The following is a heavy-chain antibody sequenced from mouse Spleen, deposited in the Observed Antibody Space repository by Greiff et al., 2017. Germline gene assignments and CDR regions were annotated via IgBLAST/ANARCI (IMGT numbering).Heavy chain of an antibody. V-gene: IGHV3-6*01. CDR1: GYSITSGYY. CDR3: AREGTGYWYFDV. CDR2: ISYDGSN. D-gene: IGHD3-3*01. J-gene: IGHJ1*01. Sequence: ESGPGLVKPSQSLSLTCSVTGYSITSGYYWNWIRQFPGNKLEWMGYISYDGSNNYNPSLKNRISITRDTSKNQFFLKLNSVTTEDTATYYCAREGTGYWYFDVWGAGTTVTVSS.